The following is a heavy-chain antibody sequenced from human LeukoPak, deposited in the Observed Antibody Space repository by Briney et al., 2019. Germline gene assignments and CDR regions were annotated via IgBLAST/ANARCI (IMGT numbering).Heavy chain of an antibody. V-gene: IGHV3-30*03. CDR1: GFTFSDYY. Sequence: GGSLRLSCAASGFTFSDYYMSWIRQAPGKGLEWVAVISYDGSNKYYADSVKGRFTISRDNPKNTLYLQMNSLRAEDTVVYYCARTRGGGYSDFWGQGALVTVSS. J-gene: IGHJ4*02. CDR2: ISYDGSNK. D-gene: IGHD3-16*01. CDR3: ARTRGGGYSDF.